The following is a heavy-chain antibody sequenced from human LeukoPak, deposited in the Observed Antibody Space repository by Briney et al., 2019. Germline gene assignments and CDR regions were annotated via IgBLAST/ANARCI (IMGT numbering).Heavy chain of an antibody. J-gene: IGHJ4*02. CDR2: IYHSGST. D-gene: IGHD6-19*01. CDR3: VRAFGDSSGWDENYFDY. V-gene: IGHV4-4*02. Sequence: SETLSLTCAVSGVSISRSHWWSWVRQPPGKGLEWIGEIYHSGSTNYNPSLKSRVTISVDKSKNQFSLKLSSVTAADTAVYYCVRAFGDSSGWDENYFDYWGQGILVTVSS. CDR1: GVSISRSHW.